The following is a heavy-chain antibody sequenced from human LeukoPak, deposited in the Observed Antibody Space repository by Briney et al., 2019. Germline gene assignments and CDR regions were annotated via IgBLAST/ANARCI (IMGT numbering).Heavy chain of an antibody. CDR3: ASPRPYSSCWYYFDY. Sequence: PSETLSLTCTVSGGSISSGNYYWSWIRQPAGKGLEWIGRIYTSGSTNYNPSLKSRVTISVDTSKNQFSLKLSSVTAADTAVYYCASPRPYSSCWYYFDYWGQGTLVTVSS. J-gene: IGHJ4*02. V-gene: IGHV4-61*02. CDR1: GGSISSGNYY. D-gene: IGHD6-19*01. CDR2: IYTSGST.